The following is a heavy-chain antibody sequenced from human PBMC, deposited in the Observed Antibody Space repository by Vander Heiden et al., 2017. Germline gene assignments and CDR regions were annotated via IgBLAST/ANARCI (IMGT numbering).Heavy chain of an antibody. Sequence: QVQLQQWGAGLLKPSETLSLTCAVYGGSFSGYYWSWIRQPPGKGLEWIGEINHSGSTNYNPSLKSRVTISVDTSKNQFSLKLSSVTAADTAVYYCARGPSGYYYYGMDVWGQGTTVTVSS. V-gene: IGHV4-34*01. CDR3: ARGPSGYYYYGMDV. CDR2: INHSGST. J-gene: IGHJ6*02. CDR1: GGSFSGYY.